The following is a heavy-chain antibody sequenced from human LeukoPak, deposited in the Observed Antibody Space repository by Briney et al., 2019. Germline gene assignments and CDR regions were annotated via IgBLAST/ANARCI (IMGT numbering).Heavy chain of an antibody. CDR3: ARMYYSDSSGYYRYYYYYYYLDV. J-gene: IGHJ6*03. V-gene: IGHV4-28*01. CDR2: IYYSGST. CDR1: GYSISSSNW. D-gene: IGHD3-22*01. Sequence: PSDTLSLTCAVSGYSISSSNWWGWIRQPPGKGLEWIGYIYYSGSTNYNPSLKSRVTISVDTSKNQFSLKLSSVTAADTAVYYYARMYYSDSSGYYRYYYYYYYLDVWGKGTTVTVSS.